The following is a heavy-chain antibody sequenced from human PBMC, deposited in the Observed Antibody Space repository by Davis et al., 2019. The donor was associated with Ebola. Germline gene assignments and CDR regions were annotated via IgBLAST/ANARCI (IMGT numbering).Heavy chain of an antibody. Sequence: PGGSLRLSCAASGFTFSSYWMSWVRQAPGKGLEWVANIKQDGSEKYYVDSVKGRFTISRDNAKNSLYLQMNSLRAEDTAVYYCARGPHGSGSYSDLYYYYGMDVWGQGTTVTVSS. CDR1: GFTFSSYW. CDR2: IKQDGSEK. CDR3: ARGPHGSGSYSDLYYYYGMDV. V-gene: IGHV3-7*03. J-gene: IGHJ6*02. D-gene: IGHD3-10*01.